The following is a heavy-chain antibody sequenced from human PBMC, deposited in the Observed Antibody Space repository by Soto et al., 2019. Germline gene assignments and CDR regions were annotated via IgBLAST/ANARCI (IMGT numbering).Heavy chain of an antibody. CDR1: GFTFSSYW. Sequence: GGSLRLSCAASGFTFSSYWMHWVRQAPGKGLVWVSRINSDGSSTSYADSVKGRFTISRDNAKNTLYLQMNSLRAEDTAVYYCARESPRSSGLSRYFDYWGQGTLVTVSS. J-gene: IGHJ4*02. CDR3: ARESPRSSGLSRYFDY. D-gene: IGHD3-22*01. V-gene: IGHV3-74*01. CDR2: INSDGSST.